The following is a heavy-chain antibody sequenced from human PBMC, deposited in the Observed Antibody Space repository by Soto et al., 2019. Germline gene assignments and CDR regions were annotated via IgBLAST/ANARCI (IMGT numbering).Heavy chain of an antibody. CDR3: ARVGRTTRLHRIVVVPAAMGYYYYGMDV. CDR2: IKQDGSEK. V-gene: IGHV3-7*03. Sequence: EVQLVESGGGLVQPGGSLRLSCAASGFTFSSYWMSWVRQAPGKGLEWVANIKQDGSEKYYVDSVKGRFTISRDNAKNSLYLQMNSLRAEDTAVYYCARVGRTTRLHRIVVVPAAMGYYYYGMDVWGQGTTVTVSS. D-gene: IGHD2-2*01. J-gene: IGHJ6*02. CDR1: GFTFSSYW.